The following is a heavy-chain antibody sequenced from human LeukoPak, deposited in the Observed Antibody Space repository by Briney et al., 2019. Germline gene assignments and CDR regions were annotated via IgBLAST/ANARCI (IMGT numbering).Heavy chain of an antibody. CDR2: IKEDGSEK. J-gene: IGHJ4*02. V-gene: IGHV3-7*01. CDR1: RFTLSSYW. D-gene: IGHD4-17*01. Sequence: RGSLRLSCAASRFTLSSYWMSWVREGPRKGLEWVANIKEDGSEKYYVNSVKGRFTISRDNAKNSLYLQMNSLRAEDTAVYYCARDGATVTKSPYIDYWGQGTLVTVS. CDR3: ARDGATVTKSPYIDY.